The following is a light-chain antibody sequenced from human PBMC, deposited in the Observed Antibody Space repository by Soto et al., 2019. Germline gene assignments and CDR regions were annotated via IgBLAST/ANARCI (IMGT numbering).Light chain of an antibody. V-gene: IGKV1-39*01. CDR3: QQRHATRWT. CDR1: QSISSY. Sequence: DIQMTQSPSSLSASVGDRVTITCRASQSISSYLNWYQQKPGKAPKLLIYAASSLQSGVPSRFSGSGSGTDFTLTISSLQPEDFATYYRQQRHATRWTFGQGTKVDIK. CDR2: AAS. J-gene: IGKJ1*01.